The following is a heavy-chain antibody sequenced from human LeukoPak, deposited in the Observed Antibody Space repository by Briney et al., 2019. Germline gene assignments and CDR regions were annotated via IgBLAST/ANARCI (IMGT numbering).Heavy chain of an antibody. CDR3: APRLLRYFD. J-gene: IGHJ4*02. V-gene: IGHV3-30*03. CDR1: GFTFSSDG. D-gene: IGHD3-9*01. CDR2: ISYDGSNK. Sequence: GGSLRPSCAASGFTFSSDGMHWVRQAPGKGLEWVAVISYDGSNKYYADSVKGRFTISRDNSKNTLYLQMNSLRAEDTAVYYCAPRLLRYFDWGQGTLVTVSS.